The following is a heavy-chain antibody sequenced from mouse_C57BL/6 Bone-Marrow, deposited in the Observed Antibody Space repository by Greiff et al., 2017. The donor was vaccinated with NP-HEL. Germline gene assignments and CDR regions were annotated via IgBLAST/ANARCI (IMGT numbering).Heavy chain of an antibody. CDR1: GYTFTSYW. Sequence: QVQLKQPGAELVMPGASVKLSCKASGYTFTSYWMHWVKQKPGQGLEWIGEIDPSDSYTNYNQKFKGKSTLTVDKSSSTAYMQLSSLTSEDSAVYYCARERITTVVFDYWGQGTTLTVSS. J-gene: IGHJ2*01. V-gene: IGHV1-69*01. CDR2: IDPSDSYT. D-gene: IGHD1-1*01. CDR3: ARERITTVVFDY.